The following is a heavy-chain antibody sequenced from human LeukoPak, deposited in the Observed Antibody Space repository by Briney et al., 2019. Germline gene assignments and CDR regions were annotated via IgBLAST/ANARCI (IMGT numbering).Heavy chain of an antibody. CDR2: MNPNSGNT. D-gene: IGHD3-10*01. J-gene: IGHJ6*03. CDR3: ARLYYGSGSPFPLDYYYYYMDV. CDR1: GYTFTDYY. V-gene: IGHV1-8*02. Sequence: ASVKVSCKASGYTFTDYYIHWVRQAPGQGLECMGRMNPNSGNTGYAQKFQGRVTMTRNTSISTAYMELSSLRSEDTAVYYCARLYYGSGSPFPLDYYYYYMDVWGKGTTVTISS.